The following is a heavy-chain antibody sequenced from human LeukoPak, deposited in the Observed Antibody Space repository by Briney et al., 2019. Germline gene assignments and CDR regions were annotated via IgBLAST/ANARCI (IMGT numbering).Heavy chain of an antibody. CDR1: GYTFTSYD. V-gene: IGHV1-8*01. Sequence: ASVKVSCKASGYTFTSYDINWVRQATGQGLEWMGWMNPNSGNTGYAQKFQGRVTMTRNTAISTAYMELSSLRSEDTAVYYCARAVAGTSSRFLASSWFDPWGQGTMVTVSS. J-gene: IGHJ3*01. D-gene: IGHD6-19*01. CDR3: ARAVAGTSSRFLASSWFDP. CDR2: MNPNSGNT.